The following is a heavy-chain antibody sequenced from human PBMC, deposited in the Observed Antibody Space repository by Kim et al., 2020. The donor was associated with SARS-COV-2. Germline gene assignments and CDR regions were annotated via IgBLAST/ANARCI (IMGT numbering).Heavy chain of an antibody. CDR2: INERGST. CDR1: GGSFIAYY. D-gene: IGHD5-12*01. J-gene: IGHJ4*02. V-gene: IGHV4-34*01. Sequence: SETLSLTCAVYGGSFIAYYWNWYRQPPGKGLEWLGEINERGSTNSNPSLKSRVTISMDTSKIQFSLRLNSVTAADTAVYYCARDEWVRERRTDYWGQGTLVTVAS. CDR3: ARDEWVRERRTDY.